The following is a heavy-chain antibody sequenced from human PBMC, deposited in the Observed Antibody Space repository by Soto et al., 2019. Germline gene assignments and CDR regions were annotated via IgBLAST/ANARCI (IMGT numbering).Heavy chain of an antibody. CDR3: ARVASGSYDYYYYGMDV. V-gene: IGHV1-69*13. Sequence: GASVKVSCKASGGTFSSYAISWVRQAPGQGLEWMGGIIPIFGTANYAQKFQGRVTITADESTSTAYLELSSLRSEDTAVYYWARVASGSYDYYYYGMDVWGQGTTVTVPS. D-gene: IGHD3-10*01. CDR2: IIPIFGTA. J-gene: IGHJ6*02. CDR1: GGTFSSYA.